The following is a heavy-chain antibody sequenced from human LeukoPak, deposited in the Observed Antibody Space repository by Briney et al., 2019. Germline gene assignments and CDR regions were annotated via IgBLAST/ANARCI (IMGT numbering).Heavy chain of an antibody. D-gene: IGHD1-14*01. CDR2: IGSSSISI. CDR3: AREKAEDFDY. J-gene: IGHJ4*02. CDR1: GFTFSSYS. Sequence: GGSLRLSCAASGFTFSSYSMNWVRQAPGMGLEWVSSIGSSSISIYYADSVKGRFTTSRDNAKNSLYLQMNSLRPDDTAVYFCAREKAEDFDYWGQGTLVTVSS. V-gene: IGHV3-21*01.